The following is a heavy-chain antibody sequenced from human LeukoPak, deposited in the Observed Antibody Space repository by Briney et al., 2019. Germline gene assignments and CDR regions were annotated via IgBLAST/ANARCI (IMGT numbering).Heavy chain of an antibody. CDR2: ISSSGAYI. Sequence: GGSLRLSCAASGFSFNSYSMTWVRQAPGKGLECVSSISSSGAYIYYTDSVKGRFTISRDNAKNSLYLQMNSLRAEDTAVYYCARDFHGGYSTGNFDYWGQGTLVTVSS. CDR1: GFSFNSYS. V-gene: IGHV3-21*04. J-gene: IGHJ4*02. D-gene: IGHD3-3*01. CDR3: ARDFHGGYSTGNFDY.